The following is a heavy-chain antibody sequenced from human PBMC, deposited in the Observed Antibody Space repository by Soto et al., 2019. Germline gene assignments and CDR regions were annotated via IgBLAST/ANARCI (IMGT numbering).Heavy chain of an antibody. CDR3: ARDVDISTGYYPFDY. CDR2: INPNSGGT. CDR1: GYTFTGYY. D-gene: IGHD3-9*01. J-gene: IGHJ4*02. V-gene: IGHV1-2*02. Sequence: ASVKVSCKASGYTFTGYYMHWVRQAPGQGLEWMGWINPNSGGTNYAQKFQGRVTMTRDTSISTAYMELSRLRSDDTAVYYCARDVDISTGYYPFDYWGQGSLVTVSS.